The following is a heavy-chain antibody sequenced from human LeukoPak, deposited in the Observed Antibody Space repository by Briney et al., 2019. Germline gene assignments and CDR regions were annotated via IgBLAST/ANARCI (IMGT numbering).Heavy chain of an antibody. CDR2: IFYSGST. D-gene: IGHD2-15*01. CDR1: GGSISTSNYY. V-gene: IGHV4-39*07. J-gene: IGHJ6*03. CDR3: AREDCGGGSCYSFLAYYMDV. Sequence: SETLSLTCTVSGGSISTSNYYWGWVRQPPGKGLEWIGNIFYSGSTYYSPSLKSRVTISLDTSRNQFSLKLSSVTAADTAMYYCAREDCGGGSCYSFLAYYMDVWGKGTTVTVSS.